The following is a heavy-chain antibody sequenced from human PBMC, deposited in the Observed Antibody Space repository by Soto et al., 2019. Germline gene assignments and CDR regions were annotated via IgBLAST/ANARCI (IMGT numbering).Heavy chain of an antibody. V-gene: IGHV4-59*08. CDR2: VYHTGST. Sequence: SETLSLTCTVSGDPFTSYFWSWLRQPPGKGLEWIGYVYHTGSTEYNPSLESRVVISIDTSKNQFSLNLNSVTAADTAVFYFATRVPNSRAYVGVFDYWGQGTQVTVSS. CDR1: GDPFTSYF. CDR3: ATRVPNSRAYVGVFDY. D-gene: IGHD3-22*01. J-gene: IGHJ4*02.